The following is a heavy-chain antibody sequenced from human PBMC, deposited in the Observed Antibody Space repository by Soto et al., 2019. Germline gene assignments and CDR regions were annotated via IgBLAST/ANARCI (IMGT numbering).Heavy chain of an antibody. J-gene: IGHJ2*01. V-gene: IGHV1-18*01. Sequence: QVQLVQSGAEVKKPGASVKVSCKASGYTFTSYGISWVRQAPGQGLEWMGWISAYNGNTYYAQKLQGRATMTTDTPTSTAYMEVRSLRSDDTAVYYCARDTVEMATIRYFDLWGRGTLVTVSS. CDR3: ARDTVEMATIRYFDL. CDR1: GYTFTSYG. CDR2: ISAYNGNT. D-gene: IGHD5-12*01.